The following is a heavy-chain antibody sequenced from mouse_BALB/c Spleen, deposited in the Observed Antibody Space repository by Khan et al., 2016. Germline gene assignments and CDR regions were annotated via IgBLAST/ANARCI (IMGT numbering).Heavy chain of an antibody. Sequence: QVQLKQSGAELVRPGASVKLSCKASGYTFTSYWMNWVKQRPEQGLEWIGRIDPYDSESHYNQKFKDKAILTVDKSSSTAYMQLSSLTSEDSAVYYCAAVNHDYGMDYWGQGTSVTVSS. V-gene: IGHV1-74*01. CDR1: GYTFTSYW. CDR2: IDPYDSES. J-gene: IGHJ4*01. CDR3: AAVNHDYGMDY.